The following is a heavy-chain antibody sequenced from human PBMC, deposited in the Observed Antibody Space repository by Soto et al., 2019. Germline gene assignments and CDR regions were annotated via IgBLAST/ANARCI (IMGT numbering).Heavy chain of an antibody. Sequence: QVQLVESGGGVVQPGRSLRLSCAASGFTFSSYAMHWVRQAPGKGLEWVAVISYDGSNKYYADSVKGRFTISRDNSKNTLYLQMNSLRAEDTAVYYCARATSGWYNDALDIWGQGTMVTVSS. CDR2: ISYDGSNK. V-gene: IGHV3-30-3*01. CDR3: ARATSGWYNDALDI. D-gene: IGHD6-19*01. J-gene: IGHJ3*02. CDR1: GFTFSSYA.